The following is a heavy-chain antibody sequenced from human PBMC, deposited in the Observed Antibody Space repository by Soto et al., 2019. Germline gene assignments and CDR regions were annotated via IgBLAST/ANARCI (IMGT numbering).Heavy chain of an antibody. CDR2: IYYSGST. CDR3: ARHNYGSGSTYFDY. Sequence: TSETLSLTCTVSGGSISSYYWSWIRQPPGKGLEWIGYIYYSGSTNYNPSLKSRVTISVDTSKNQFSLKLNSMTAADTAVYYCARHNYGSGSTYFDYWGQGTLVPVSS. J-gene: IGHJ4*02. CDR1: GGSISSYY. V-gene: IGHV4-59*08. D-gene: IGHD3-10*01.